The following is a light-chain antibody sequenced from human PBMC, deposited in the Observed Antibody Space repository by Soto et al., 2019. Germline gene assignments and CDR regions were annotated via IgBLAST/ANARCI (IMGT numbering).Light chain of an antibody. J-gene: IGLJ2*01. V-gene: IGLV2-8*01. CDR2: DVN. CDR1: STDVGNYNY. CDR3: SSYAGSNNWV. Sequence: QSVLTQPPSASGSPGQSLTISCTGTSTDVGNYNYVSWYQQHPGKAPKLIISDVNRRPSGVPDRFSGSMSGNTASLTVSERQAEDEADYDCSSYAGSNNWVFGGGTKVTVL.